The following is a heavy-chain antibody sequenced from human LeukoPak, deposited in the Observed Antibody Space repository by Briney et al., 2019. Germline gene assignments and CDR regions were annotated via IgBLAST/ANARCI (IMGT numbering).Heavy chain of an antibody. J-gene: IGHJ4*02. CDR3: ASVGYGDYSLDY. Sequence: SETLSLTCTVSGGSISSYYWSWIRQPPGKGLERIGNIYYSGSTNYNPSLKSRVTISVDTSKNQFSLKLSSVTAADTAVYYCASVGYGDYSLDYWGQGTLVTVSS. D-gene: IGHD4-17*01. V-gene: IGHV4-59*01. CDR2: IYYSGST. CDR1: GGSISSYY.